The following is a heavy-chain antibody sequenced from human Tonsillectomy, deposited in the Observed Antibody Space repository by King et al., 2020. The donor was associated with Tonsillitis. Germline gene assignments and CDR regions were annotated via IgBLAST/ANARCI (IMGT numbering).Heavy chain of an antibody. Sequence: QLQESGPGVVKPSETLSLTCTVSGGSISSCDPYWALFRQPPGKGLEWMGYMYYSVPSFYKPSLTSRNTISGGTSENRFSLRLSSVTAADTAVYFCARYVSGSFDYWGQGALVTVSS. D-gene: IGHD1-26*01. CDR3: ARYVSGSFDY. CDR1: GGSISSCDPY. J-gene: IGHJ4*02. V-gene: IGHV4-39*01. CDR2: MYYSVPS.